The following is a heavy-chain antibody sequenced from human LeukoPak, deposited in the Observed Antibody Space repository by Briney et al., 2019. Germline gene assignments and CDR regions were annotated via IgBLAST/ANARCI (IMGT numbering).Heavy chain of an antibody. Sequence: GGSLRLSCAASGFTFSSYGMNWVRQAPGTGLEWVAVISYDGNKIYYADSVKGRFTISRDNSKNTLYLQMSSLRADDTAIYFCAKGTKYYYTNSPTPLDPWGQGTLVTVSP. CDR2: ISYDGNKI. J-gene: IGHJ5*02. CDR1: GFTFSSYG. V-gene: IGHV3-30*18. D-gene: IGHD2-8*01. CDR3: AKGTKYYYTNSPTPLDP.